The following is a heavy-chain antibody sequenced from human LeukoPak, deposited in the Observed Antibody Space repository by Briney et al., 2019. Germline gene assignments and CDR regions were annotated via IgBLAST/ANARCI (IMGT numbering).Heavy chain of an antibody. CDR2: ISSSSSYI. CDR1: GFTFSSYS. Sequence: GGSLRLSCAASGFTFSSYSMNWVRQAPGKGLEWVSSISSSSSYIYYADSVKGRFTISRDNAKNSLYLQMNSLRAEDTAVYYCARDTPYYYDSSGPRGDYWGQGTLVTVSS. CDR3: ARDTPYYYDSSGPRGDY. V-gene: IGHV3-21*01. D-gene: IGHD3-22*01. J-gene: IGHJ4*02.